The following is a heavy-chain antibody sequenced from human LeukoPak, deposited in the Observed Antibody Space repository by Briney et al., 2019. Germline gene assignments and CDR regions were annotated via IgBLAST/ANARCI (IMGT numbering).Heavy chain of an antibody. D-gene: IGHD3-22*01. CDR1: GFTFSSHW. CDR3: ATLEGTYYYDSSGYDDY. Sequence: GGSLRLSCAASGFTFSSHWMHWVRQAPGKGLVWVSRINSDGSSTSYADSVKGRFTISRDNAKNTLYLQMNSLRAEDTAVYYCATLEGTYYYDSSGYDDYWGQGTLVTVSS. CDR2: INSDGSST. V-gene: IGHV3-74*01. J-gene: IGHJ4*02.